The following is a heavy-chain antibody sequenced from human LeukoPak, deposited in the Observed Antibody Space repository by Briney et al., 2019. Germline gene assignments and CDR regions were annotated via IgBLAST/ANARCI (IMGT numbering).Heavy chain of an antibody. D-gene: IGHD6-19*01. Sequence: ASVKVSCKASGYTFTSYGISWVRQAPGQGLEWMGWISAYNGNTNYAQKLQGRVTMTTDTSTSTAYMELRSLRSDDTAVYYCARDLRYGSGWSASGMDVWGKGTTVTISS. CDR1: GYTFTSYG. CDR2: ISAYNGNT. CDR3: ARDLRYGSGWSASGMDV. J-gene: IGHJ6*03. V-gene: IGHV1-18*01.